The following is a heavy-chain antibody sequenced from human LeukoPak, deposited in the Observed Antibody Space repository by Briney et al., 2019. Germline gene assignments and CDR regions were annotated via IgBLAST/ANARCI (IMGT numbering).Heavy chain of an antibody. CDR1: GYTFTGYY. Sequence: GASVKVSCRASGYTFTGYYMHWVRQAPGQGLEWMGWINPNSGGTNYAQKFQGRVTMTRDTSISTAYMELSRLRSDDTAVYYCARDSGGSYADFDYWGQGTLVTVSS. CDR2: INPNSGGT. V-gene: IGHV1-2*02. D-gene: IGHD1-26*01. CDR3: ARDSGGSYADFDY. J-gene: IGHJ4*02.